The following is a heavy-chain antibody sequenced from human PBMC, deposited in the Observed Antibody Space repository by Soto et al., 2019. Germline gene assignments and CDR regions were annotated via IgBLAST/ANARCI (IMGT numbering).Heavy chain of an antibody. Sequence: EVRLVESGGALVRPGGSLRLSCEASGFSFSDYGMTWVRQSPGKGLEWVSGVNWNGGNTLYADSVRGRFTSSRDNAKNSLSLPMDRLRAGETGFYFWARDFEGGAVDRWGQGALVTVSS. V-gene: IGHV3-20*04. J-gene: IGHJ5*02. CDR3: ARDFEGGAVDR. CDR1: GFSFSDYG. CDR2: VNWNGGNT. D-gene: IGHD3-16*01.